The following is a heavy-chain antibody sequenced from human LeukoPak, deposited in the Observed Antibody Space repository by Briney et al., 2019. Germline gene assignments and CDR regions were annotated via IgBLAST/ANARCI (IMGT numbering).Heavy chain of an antibody. CDR2: IGGSGGST. CDR3: AKVAVSTAGTWWFDT. V-gene: IGHV3-23*01. CDR1: GFTFSSYA. Sequence: GGSLRLSCAASGFTFSSYAMGWVRQAPGKELEWVSYIGGSGGSTYYADSVKGRITISRDNSRNTMFLQMNSLRADDTAVYYCAKVAVSTAGTWWFDTWGQGTLVTVSS. D-gene: IGHD6-13*01. J-gene: IGHJ5*02.